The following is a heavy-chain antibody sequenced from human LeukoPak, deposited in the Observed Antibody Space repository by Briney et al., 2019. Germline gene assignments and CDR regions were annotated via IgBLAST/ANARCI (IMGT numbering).Heavy chain of an antibody. J-gene: IGHJ3*02. Sequence: GGSLRLFCAPSGFAVSSNYMSWVRQAPGKGLEWVSVTYSGGSTYYADSVKGRFTISRDNSKNMLYLQMNSLRAEDTAVYYCTGGSYAGAFDIWGQGTMVTVSS. V-gene: IGHV3-53*01. CDR3: TGGSYAGAFDI. CDR1: GFAVSSNY. CDR2: TYSGGST. D-gene: IGHD1-26*01.